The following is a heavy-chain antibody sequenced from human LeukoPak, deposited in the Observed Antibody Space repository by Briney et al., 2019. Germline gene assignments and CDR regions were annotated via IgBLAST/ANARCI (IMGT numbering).Heavy chain of an antibody. CDR2: INHSGST. CDR1: GGSFSGYY. D-gene: IGHD1-26*01. J-gene: IGHJ4*02. CDR3: ARRPARWGAGFDY. Sequence: SETLSLTCAVYGGSFSGYYWSWIRQPPGKGLEWIGEINHSGSTNYNPSLKSRVTISVDTSKNQFSLKLSSVTAADTAVYYCARRPARWGAGFDYWGQGTLVTVSS. V-gene: IGHV4-34*01.